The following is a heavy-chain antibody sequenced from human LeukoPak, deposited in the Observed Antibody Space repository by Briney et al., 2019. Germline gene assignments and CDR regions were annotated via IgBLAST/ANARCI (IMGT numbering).Heavy chain of an antibody. V-gene: IGHV3-23*01. CDR1: ALRFSSFA. J-gene: IGHJ3*02. CDR3: AKDPNGDYVGAFDS. D-gene: IGHD4-17*01. CDR2: IHGSGETT. Sequence: GGSLRLSCAASALRFSSFAMTWVRQVPGKGLEWVSGIHGSGETTYYVDSVKGRFTISRDNSREMLYLQMNSLRVEDTAVYYCAKDPNGDYVGAFDSWGQGTMVTASS.